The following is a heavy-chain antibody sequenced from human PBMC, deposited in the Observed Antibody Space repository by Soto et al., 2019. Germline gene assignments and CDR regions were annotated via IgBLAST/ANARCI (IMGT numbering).Heavy chain of an antibody. CDR1: GGSITSSGYY. CDR3: ARGGGSTKVDY. V-gene: IGHV4-31*03. J-gene: IGHJ4*02. CDR2: TSNSGST. D-gene: IGHD2-2*01. Sequence: QVQLQESGPGLVKPSQTLSLTCTVSGGSITSSGYYWSWIRQHPGEGLEWIGFTSNSGSTSYNTSLTSRVTISVDTASNQFSLNLKSVTAADTAVYYCARGGGSTKVDYWGQGTMVTVSP.